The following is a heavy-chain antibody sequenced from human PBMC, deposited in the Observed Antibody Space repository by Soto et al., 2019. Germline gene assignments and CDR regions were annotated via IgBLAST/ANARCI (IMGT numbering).Heavy chain of an antibody. CDR3: ARDLVPAAISFYGMDV. J-gene: IGHJ6*02. Sequence: ASVKVSCKASGYTFTDYYIHWVRRAPGQGLEWMGWINPNSGATNYAQKFQGRVTMTRDTSISTAYMELSRLRSDGTAVYYCARDLVPAAISFYGMDVWGQGTTVTVSS. D-gene: IGHD2-2*01. CDR1: GYTFTDYY. V-gene: IGHV1-2*02. CDR2: INPNSGAT.